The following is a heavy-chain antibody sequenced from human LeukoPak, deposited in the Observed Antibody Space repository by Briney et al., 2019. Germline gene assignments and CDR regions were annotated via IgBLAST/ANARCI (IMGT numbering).Heavy chain of an antibody. Sequence: SETLSLTCTVSGXSIRGNYWTWIREPPGKGLEWIGYIPDSGSPNYNPSLKGRVTISLDTSRNQFSLNLASVTAADTAVYYCARVNYRSGSHSSWFDPWGQGTVVTVSS. J-gene: IGHJ5*02. CDR2: IPDSGSP. D-gene: IGHD3-10*01. CDR3: ARVNYRSGSHSSWFDP. V-gene: IGHV4-59*08. CDR1: GXSIRGNY.